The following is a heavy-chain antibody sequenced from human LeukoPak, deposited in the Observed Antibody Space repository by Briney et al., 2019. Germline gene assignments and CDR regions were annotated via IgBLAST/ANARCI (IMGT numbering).Heavy chain of an antibody. Sequence: GGSLRLSCAASGFTFSRYWMHWVRQVPGKGLVWVARINEHGSITDYADSVKDRFTVSRDNACNTLYLQMNSLRAEDTAVYYCARDVAGSGSVWGQGTLITVSS. CDR2: INEHGSIT. J-gene: IGHJ4*02. D-gene: IGHD3-10*01. CDR1: GFTFSRYW. CDR3: ARDVAGSGSV. V-gene: IGHV3-74*01.